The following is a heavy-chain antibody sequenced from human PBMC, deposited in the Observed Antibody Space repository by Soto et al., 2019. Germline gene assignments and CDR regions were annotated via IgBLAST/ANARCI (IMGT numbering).Heavy chain of an antibody. D-gene: IGHD6-19*01. J-gene: IGHJ6*01. CDR1: GGSVSSGNW. V-gene: IGHV4-4*02. CDR2: VSPGGSA. Sequence: QVQLQESGPGLVKPSGTLSLSCAVSGGSVSSGNWWTWVRQPPGKGLEWIGEVSPGGSANYSPSLKSRATISVDKSNNQFSLHLVSVTAADTAVYFCARDLGYSSGWSRRGYYYYGMDVWGQGTTVTVSS. CDR3: ARDLGYSSGWSRRGYYYYGMDV.